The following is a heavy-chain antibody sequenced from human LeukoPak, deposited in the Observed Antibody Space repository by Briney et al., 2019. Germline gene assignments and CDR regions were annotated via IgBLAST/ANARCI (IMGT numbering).Heavy chain of an antibody. Sequence: PGGSLRLSRAASGFXFSTYWIHWVRQVPGKGLVWVSRINSDGSSTVYADSVRGRFTISRDNAKNTLYLQMNSLRAEDTAVYYCAAVAGTFYFDYWGQGTLVTVSS. CDR1: GFXFSTYW. D-gene: IGHD6-19*01. CDR2: INSDGSST. J-gene: IGHJ4*02. V-gene: IGHV3-74*01. CDR3: AAVAGTFYFDY.